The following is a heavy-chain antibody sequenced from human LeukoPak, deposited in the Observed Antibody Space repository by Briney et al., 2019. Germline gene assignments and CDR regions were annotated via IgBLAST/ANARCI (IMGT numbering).Heavy chain of an antibody. D-gene: IGHD4-17*01. CDR3: ARGLRHGWDY. Sequence: GGSLRLSCAASGFTFSSYSMNWVRQAPGKGLEWVSSISSGSSYIYYADSVKGRFTISRDNAKNSLYLQMNSLRAEDTAVYYCARGLRHGWDYWGQGTLVTVSS. CDR1: GFTFSSYS. J-gene: IGHJ4*02. CDR2: ISSGSSYI. V-gene: IGHV3-21*01.